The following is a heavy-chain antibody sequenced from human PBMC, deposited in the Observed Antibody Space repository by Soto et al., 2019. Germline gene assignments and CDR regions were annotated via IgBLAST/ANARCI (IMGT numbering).Heavy chain of an antibody. V-gene: IGHV3-66*01. Sequence: EVQLVESGGGLVQPGGSLRVSCAASGLNVSSNSMNWVRQAPVRGLEWVSITYSGGSSYYADSVKGRFTISRDNSKNTLFLQMNSLRAEDTAVYYCARAGAYSSANMDVWGKGTTVTVSS. CDR3: ARAGAYSSANMDV. J-gene: IGHJ6*03. D-gene: IGHD6-25*01. CDR2: TYSGGSS. CDR1: GLNVSSNS.